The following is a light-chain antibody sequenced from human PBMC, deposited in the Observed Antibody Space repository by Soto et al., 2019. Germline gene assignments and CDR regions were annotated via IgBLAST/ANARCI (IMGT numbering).Light chain of an antibody. Sequence: EIVLTQSPVTLSLSPGERATLSCRASQSVSNNYLAWYQQKPGQAPRLLIYGASSRATGIPDRFSGSGSGTDFTLTISRLEPEDFAVYYCQQYGSSPGTFGQGTKVDI. J-gene: IGKJ1*01. V-gene: IGKV3-20*01. CDR2: GAS. CDR1: QSVSNNY. CDR3: QQYGSSPGT.